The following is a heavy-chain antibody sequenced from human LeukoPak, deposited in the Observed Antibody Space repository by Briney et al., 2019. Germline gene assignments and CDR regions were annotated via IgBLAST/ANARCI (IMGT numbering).Heavy chain of an antibody. J-gene: IGHJ4*02. V-gene: IGHV4-4*07. CDR1: GGSISSYY. CDR3: GRVFSGGWYDY. D-gene: IGHD6-19*01. Sequence: SETLSLTCTVSGGSISSYYWSRIRQPAGKGLEWIGRIYTSGSTNYNPSLKSRVTMSVDTSKNQFSLKLSSVTAADTAVYYCGRVFSGGWYDYWGQEPLAPVSS. CDR2: IYTSGST.